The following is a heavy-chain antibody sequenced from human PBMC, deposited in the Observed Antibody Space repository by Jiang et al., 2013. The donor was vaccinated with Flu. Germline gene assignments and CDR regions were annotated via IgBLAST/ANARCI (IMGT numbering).Heavy chain of an antibody. Sequence: QTLSLTCAISGDSVSSNSAAWNWIRQSPSRGLEWLGRTYYRSKWYNDYAVSVKSRITINPDTSKNQFSLQLNSVTPEDTAVYYCARVLGCSGGSCYVVFDPWGQGTLGHRLL. CDR2: TYYRSKWYN. V-gene: IGHV6-1*01. D-gene: IGHD2-15*01. CDR1: GDSVSSNSAA. J-gene: IGHJ5*02. CDR3: ARVLGCSGGSCYVVFDP.